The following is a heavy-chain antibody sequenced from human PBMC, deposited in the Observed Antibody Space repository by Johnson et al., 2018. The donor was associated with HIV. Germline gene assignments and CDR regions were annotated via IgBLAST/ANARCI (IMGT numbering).Heavy chain of an antibody. D-gene: IGHD1-26*01. CDR3: ARSGGIYQGAQDAFDI. CDR2: ISYDGSHK. J-gene: IGHJ3*02. V-gene: IGHV3-30*14. CDR1: GFTFSSYA. Sequence: QVQLVESGGGVVQPGRSLRLSCAASGFTFSSYAMHWVRQAPGKGPEWVAVISYDGSHKYYAESVKGRFTISRDNSKNTLYLQMNGLRDEDPAVYYGARSGGIYQGAQDAFDIWGQGSIVTVSS.